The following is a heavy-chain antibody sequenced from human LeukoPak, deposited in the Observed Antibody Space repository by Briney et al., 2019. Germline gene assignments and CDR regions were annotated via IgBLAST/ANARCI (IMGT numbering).Heavy chain of an antibody. D-gene: IGHD3-3*01. Sequence: GGSLRLSCAASGFTVSSYYMSWVRQAPGKGLEWVSVIDSAGSTYYADSVKGRFTISRDNAKNSLYLQMNSLRAEDTAVYYCARPLRESGYFYFDYWGQGTLVTVSS. J-gene: IGHJ4*02. CDR3: ARPLRESGYFYFDY. CDR2: IDSAGST. V-gene: IGHV3-53*01. CDR1: GFTVSSYY.